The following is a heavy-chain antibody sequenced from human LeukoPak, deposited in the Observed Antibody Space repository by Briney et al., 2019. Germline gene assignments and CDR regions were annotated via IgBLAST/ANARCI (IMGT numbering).Heavy chain of an antibody. CDR2: ISSSSSYI. Sequence: GGSLRLSCAASGFTFSSYSMNWVRQAPGKGLEWVSSISSSSSYIYYADSVKGRFTISRDNAKNSLYLQMNSLRAEDTAVYYCASPSRSSSWYGNFDYWGQGTLVTVSS. V-gene: IGHV3-21*01. J-gene: IGHJ4*02. CDR1: GFTFSSYS. CDR3: ASPSRSSSWYGNFDY. D-gene: IGHD6-13*01.